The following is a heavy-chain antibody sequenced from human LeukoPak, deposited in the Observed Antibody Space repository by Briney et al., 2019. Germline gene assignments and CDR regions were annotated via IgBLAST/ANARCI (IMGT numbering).Heavy chain of an antibody. CDR3: ARLGLSSGWYEGFDY. J-gene: IGHJ4*02. Sequence: GGSLRLCCAASGFTFSSYSMNWVRQAPGKGLEWVSCIGSSSSYIYYADSVKGRFTISRDNAKNSLYLQINSLSAEDTAVYYCARLGLSSGWYEGFDYWGQGTLVTVSS. CDR1: GFTFSSYS. V-gene: IGHV3-21*01. CDR2: IGSSSSYI. D-gene: IGHD6-19*01.